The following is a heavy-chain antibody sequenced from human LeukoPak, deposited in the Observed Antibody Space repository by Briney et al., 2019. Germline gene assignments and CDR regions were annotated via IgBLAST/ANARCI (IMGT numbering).Heavy chain of an antibody. V-gene: IGHV1-2*06. CDR1: GYTFTGYY. D-gene: IGHD6-13*01. CDR3: AKVPPYLTAAGNWSDP. J-gene: IGHJ5*02. CDR2: INPNTGGT. Sequence: ASVKVSCKASGYTFTGYYIHWVRQAPGQGLEWMGRINPNTGGTNYAQKFQGRVTMTRDTSITTAYMELSRLTSDDTAIYYWAKVPPYLTAAGNWSDPWGQGALVTVSS.